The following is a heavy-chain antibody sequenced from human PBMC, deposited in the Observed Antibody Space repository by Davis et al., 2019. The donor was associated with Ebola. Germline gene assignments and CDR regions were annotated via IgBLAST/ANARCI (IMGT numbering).Heavy chain of an antibody. CDR2: INHSGST. J-gene: IGHJ4*02. CDR1: GGSFSGYY. Sequence: SQTPSLTCAVYGGSFSGYYWSWIRQPPGKGLEWIGEINHSGSTNYNPSLKSRVTISVDTSKNQFSLKLSSVTAADTAVYYCARVGGSGRIYYFDYWGQGTLVTVSS. CDR3: ARVGGSGRIYYFDY. D-gene: IGHD3-10*01. V-gene: IGHV4-34*01.